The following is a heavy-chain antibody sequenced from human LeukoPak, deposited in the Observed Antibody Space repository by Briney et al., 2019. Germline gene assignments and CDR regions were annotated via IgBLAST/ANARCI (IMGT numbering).Heavy chain of an antibody. CDR2: IDSDGSST. V-gene: IGHV3-74*01. J-gene: IGHJ4*02. D-gene: IGHD3-22*01. CDR1: GFTFSSYW. CDR3: ARAEGDYYDSSGYPD. Sequence: PGGSLRLSCAAPGFTFSSYWMSWGRQAPGKGLVWVSRIDSDGSSTSYADSVKGRFTISRDNAKNSLYLQMNSLRAEDTAVYYCARAEGDYYDSSGYPDWGQGTLVTVSS.